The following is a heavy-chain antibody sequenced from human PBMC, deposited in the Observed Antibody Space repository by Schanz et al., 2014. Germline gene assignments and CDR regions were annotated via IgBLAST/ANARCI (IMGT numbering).Heavy chain of an antibody. CDR3: ARDDAWAFDY. Sequence: QVQLVESGGGVVQPGGSLRLSCAASGFRLSTYGMHWVRQAPGKGLEWVAFIGHDGSDKFYADSVKGRFTISRDNSRNTLYLQMNSLRAEDTAVYYCARDDAWAFDYWGHGTLVTVSS. D-gene: IGHD7-27*01. V-gene: IGHV3-30*02. J-gene: IGHJ4*01. CDR2: IGHDGSDK. CDR1: GFRLSTYG.